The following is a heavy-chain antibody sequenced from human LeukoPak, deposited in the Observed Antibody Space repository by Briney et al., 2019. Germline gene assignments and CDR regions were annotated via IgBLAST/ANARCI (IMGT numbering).Heavy chain of an antibody. CDR1: GRSFIGYY. J-gene: IGHJ5*02. Sequence: TSSDTLSLTCAVYGRSFIGYYWSWIRQPPGKGLEWIGGINQGGSTNYNPSLKSRVTISVDTSKNQFSLKLSSVTAADTAVYYCARAVPPSWIQLWFATNWFDPWGQGTLVTVSS. V-gene: IGHV4-34*01. D-gene: IGHD5-18*01. CDR3: ARAVPPSWIQLWFATNWFDP. CDR2: INQGGST.